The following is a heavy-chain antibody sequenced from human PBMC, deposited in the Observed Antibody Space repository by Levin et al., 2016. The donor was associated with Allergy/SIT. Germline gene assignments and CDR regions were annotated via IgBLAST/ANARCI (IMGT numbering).Heavy chain of an antibody. Sequence: WVRQAPGQRLEWMGWINAGNGNTKYSQKFQGRVTITRDTSASTAYMELSSLRSEDTAVYYCARTMVRFNHPYYYYGMDVWGQGTTVTVSS. D-gene: IGHD3-10*01. CDR2: INAGNGNT. V-gene: IGHV1-3*01. J-gene: IGHJ6*02. CDR3: ARTMVRFNHPYYYYGMDV.